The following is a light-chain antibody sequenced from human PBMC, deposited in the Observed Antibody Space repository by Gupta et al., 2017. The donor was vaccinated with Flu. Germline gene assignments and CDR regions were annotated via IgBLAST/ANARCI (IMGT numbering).Light chain of an antibody. CDR2: SNN. CDR1: SSNIGINT. Sequence: SLLTQPPSASGTPTLSVTITCSGSSSNIGINTVNWYQQLPGAAPKLLNFSNNQRPSRVPDRFSGSKSGTSASLAISGLQSEDEADYYCVTWDGSLDGAVFGGGTKLTVL. CDR3: VTWDGSLDGAV. J-gene: IGLJ3*02. V-gene: IGLV1-44*01.